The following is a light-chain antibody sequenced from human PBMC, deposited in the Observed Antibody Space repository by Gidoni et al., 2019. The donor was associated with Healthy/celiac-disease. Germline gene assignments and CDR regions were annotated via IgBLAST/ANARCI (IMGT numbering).Light chain of an antibody. V-gene: IGKV3-11*01. Sequence: EIVLTQSPATLSLSPGERATLSCRASQSVSSYLAWYQQNPGQAPRLLIYDASNRSTGIPARFSGSGSGTDFTLTISSLEPEDFAVYYCQQRSNWPPGLTFGQGTRLEIK. CDR3: QQRSNWPPGLT. J-gene: IGKJ5*01. CDR2: DAS. CDR1: QSVSSY.